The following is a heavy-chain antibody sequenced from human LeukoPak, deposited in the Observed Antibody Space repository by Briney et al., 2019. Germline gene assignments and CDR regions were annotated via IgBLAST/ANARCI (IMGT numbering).Heavy chain of an antibody. CDR1: GYSISSGHD. D-gene: IGHD2-21*01. Sequence: SETLSLTCRVSGYSISSGHDWSWIRQPAGKGLEWIGRIYTSGSTNYKPSLKSRVTMSVDTSKNQFSLKLSSVTAADTAVYYCARQQGVIGETDSWGQGILVTVSS. V-gene: IGHV4-4*07. J-gene: IGHJ4*02. CDR3: ARQQGVIGETDS. CDR2: IYTSGST.